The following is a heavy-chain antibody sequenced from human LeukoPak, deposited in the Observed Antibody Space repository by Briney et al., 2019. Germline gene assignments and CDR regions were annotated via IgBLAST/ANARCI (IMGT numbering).Heavy chain of an antibody. Sequence: GGSLRLSCAASGFTFSSYSMNWVRQAPGKGLEWVSSISPSSTYIYYADSMKGRFTISRDNAKNSLYLQMNSLRAEDTAVCYCARDSEWRGPPIAVAGTDFWGRGTLVTVSS. J-gene: IGHJ4*02. CDR1: GFTFSSYS. D-gene: IGHD6-19*01. CDR3: ARDSEWRGPPIAVAGTDF. V-gene: IGHV3-21*01. CDR2: ISPSSTYI.